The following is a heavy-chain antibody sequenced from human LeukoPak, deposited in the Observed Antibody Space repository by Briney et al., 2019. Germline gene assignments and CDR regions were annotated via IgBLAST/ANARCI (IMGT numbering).Heavy chain of an antibody. J-gene: IGHJ4*02. CDR3: AKELTTERTPGVDS. CDR1: GFTFSSYS. Sequence: PGGSLRLSCAASGFTFSSYSISWVRQGPGTGLEWVSAISGSGDTTFYADSVKGRFTISRDNSKNTLFLQVNSLRVEDTAVYFCAKELTTERTPGVDSWGQGTLVTVSS. CDR2: ISGSGDTT. D-gene: IGHD4-17*01. V-gene: IGHV3-23*01.